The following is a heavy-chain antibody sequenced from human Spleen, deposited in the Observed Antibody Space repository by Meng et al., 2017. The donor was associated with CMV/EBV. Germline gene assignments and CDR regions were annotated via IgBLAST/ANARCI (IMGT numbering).Heavy chain of an antibody. D-gene: IGHD6-6*01. V-gene: IGHV1-69*05. CDR3: AVPHHSSPSEYYYYGMDV. CDR2: IIPIFGTA. CDR1: GGTFSSYA. Sequence: SVKVSCKASGGTFSSYAISWVRQAPGQGLEWMGGIIPIFGTANYAQKFQGRVTITTDESTSTAYMELSSLRSEDTAVYYCAVPHHSSPSEYYYYGMDVWGQGTTVTVSS. J-gene: IGHJ6*02.